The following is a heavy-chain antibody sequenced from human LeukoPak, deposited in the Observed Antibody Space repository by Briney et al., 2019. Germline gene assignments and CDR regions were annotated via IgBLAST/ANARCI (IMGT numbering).Heavy chain of an antibody. CDR2: FDPEDGET. CDR3: ATATYYDSSGYYSHALDI. Sequence: GASVKVSCKASGGTFSSYAISWVRQAPGKGLEWMGGFDPEDGETIYAQKFQGRVTMTEDTSTDTAYMELSSLRSEDTAVYYCATATYYDSSGYYSHALDIWGQGTMVTVSS. D-gene: IGHD3-22*01. J-gene: IGHJ3*02. CDR1: GGTFSSYA. V-gene: IGHV1-24*01.